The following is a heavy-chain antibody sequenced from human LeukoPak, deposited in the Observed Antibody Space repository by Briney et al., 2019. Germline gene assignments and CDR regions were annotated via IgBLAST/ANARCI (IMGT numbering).Heavy chain of an antibody. Sequence: SETLSLTCTVSGGSISSSSYYWGWIRQPPGKGLEWIGSIYYSGSTYYNPSLKSRVTISVDTSKNQFSLKLSSVTAADTAVYYCARTVTGTTFDYWGQGTLVTVSS. D-gene: IGHD1-20*01. CDR3: ARTVTGTTFDY. V-gene: IGHV4-39*07. CDR1: GGSISSSSYY. CDR2: IYYSGST. J-gene: IGHJ4*02.